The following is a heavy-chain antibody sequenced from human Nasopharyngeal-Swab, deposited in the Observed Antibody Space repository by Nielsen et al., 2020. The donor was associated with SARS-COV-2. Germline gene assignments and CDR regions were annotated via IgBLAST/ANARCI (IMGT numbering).Heavy chain of an antibody. V-gene: IGHV4-59*08. CDR3: ARLYYDGSGYYYGR. Sequence: ESLKISCTVSGGSISSYYWSWIRQPPGKGLEWIGYIYYSGSTNYNPSLKSRVTISVDTSKNQFSLKLSSVTAADTAVYYCARLYYDGSGYYYGRWGQGTLVTVSS. D-gene: IGHD3-22*01. J-gene: IGHJ4*02. CDR1: GGSISSYY. CDR2: IYYSGST.